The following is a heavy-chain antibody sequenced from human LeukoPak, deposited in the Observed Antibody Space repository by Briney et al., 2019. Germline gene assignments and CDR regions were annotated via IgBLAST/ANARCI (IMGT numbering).Heavy chain of an antibody. Sequence: SVKVSCKASGGTFSSYAISWVRQAPGQGLEWMGRIIPILGIANYAQKFQGRVTITADKSTSTAYMELSSLRSEDTAVYYCARVSGSGSYYQDYWGQGTLVTVSS. CDR3: ARVSGSGSYYQDY. D-gene: IGHD3-10*01. CDR1: GGTFSSYA. J-gene: IGHJ4*02. CDR2: IIPILGIA. V-gene: IGHV1-69*04.